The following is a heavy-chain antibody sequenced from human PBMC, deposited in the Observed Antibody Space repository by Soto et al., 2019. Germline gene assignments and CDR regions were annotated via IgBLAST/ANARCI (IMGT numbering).Heavy chain of an antibody. CDR2: ISGSGGST. V-gene: IGHV3-23*01. CDR3: AKEGSGSGSYYTLNYYYYYMDV. D-gene: IGHD3-10*01. Sequence: GGSLRLSCAASGFTFSSYAMSWVRQAPGKGLEWVSAISGSGGSTYYADSVKGRFTISRDNSKNTLYLQMNSLRAEDTAVYYCAKEGSGSGSYYTLNYYYYYMDVWGKGTTVTVS. J-gene: IGHJ6*03. CDR1: GFTFSSYA.